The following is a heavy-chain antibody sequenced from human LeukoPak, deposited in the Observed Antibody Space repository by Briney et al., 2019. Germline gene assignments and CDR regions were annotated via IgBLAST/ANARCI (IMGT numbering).Heavy chain of an antibody. CDR1: GGTFSSYA. CDR2: IIPILGIA. V-gene: IGHV1-69*04. D-gene: IGHD6-19*01. J-gene: IGHJ4*02. Sequence: ASVKVSCKASGGTFSSYAISWVRQAPGQGLEWMGRIIPILGIANYAQKFQGRVTITADKSTSTAYMELSSLRSEDTAVYYCARDPHIAVAGTRDYWGQGTLVTVSS. CDR3: ARDPHIAVAGTRDY.